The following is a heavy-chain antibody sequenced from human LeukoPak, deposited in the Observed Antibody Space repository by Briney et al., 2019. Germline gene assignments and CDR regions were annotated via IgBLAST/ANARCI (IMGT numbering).Heavy chain of an antibody. CDR3: AKRGLAAALFR. Sequence: GGSLRLSCAASGFTFSSYAMSWVRQAPGKGLEWVSDISGSGGSTYYADSVKGRFTIPRDNSKNTLYLQMNRLRAEDTAVYYCAKRGLAAALFRWGQGTLVTVSS. D-gene: IGHD6-13*01. J-gene: IGHJ4*02. CDR2: ISGSGGST. V-gene: IGHV3-23*01. CDR1: GFTFSSYA.